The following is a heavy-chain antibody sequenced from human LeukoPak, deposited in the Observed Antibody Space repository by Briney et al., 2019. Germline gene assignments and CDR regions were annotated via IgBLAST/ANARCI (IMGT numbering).Heavy chain of an antibody. CDR1: GYTFISYG. Sequence: ASVKVSCKASGYTFISYGISWVRQAPGQGLEWMGWISAYNGNTNYAQKLQGRVTMTTDTSTSTAYMELRSLRSDDTAVYYCASRIGYCSGGSCYRGAFDIWGQGTMVTVSS. J-gene: IGHJ3*02. CDR2: ISAYNGNT. D-gene: IGHD2-15*01. CDR3: ASRIGYCSGGSCYRGAFDI. V-gene: IGHV1-18*01.